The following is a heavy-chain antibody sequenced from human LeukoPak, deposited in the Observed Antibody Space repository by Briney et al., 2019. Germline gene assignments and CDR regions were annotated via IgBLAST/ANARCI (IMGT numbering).Heavy chain of an antibody. V-gene: IGHV4-59*01. J-gene: IGHJ4*02. D-gene: IGHD3-16*02. CDR2: MQHVGNN. CDR3: ARDGQHTYGRYFAY. Sequence: SETLSLICTVSGGSISTYYWNWIRKSPGKGLEWIGFMQHVGNNRYNPSLRGRVTIILDASKNQISLKLSAVTAADTAVYYCARDGQHTYGRYFAYWGQGILVTVSS. CDR1: GGSISTYY.